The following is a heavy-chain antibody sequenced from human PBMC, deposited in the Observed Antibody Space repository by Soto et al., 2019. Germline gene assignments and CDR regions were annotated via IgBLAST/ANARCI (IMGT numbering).Heavy chain of an antibody. CDR2: ISGSGGST. J-gene: IGHJ4*02. CDR3: AKDSEWLRYFDWLSHFDY. Sequence: GGSLXLSCAASGFTFSSYAMSWVRQAPGKGLEWVSAISGSGGSTYYADSVKGRFTISRDNSKNTLYLQMNSLRAEDTAVYYCAKDSEWLRYFDWLSHFDYWGQGTLVTVSS. CDR1: GFTFSSYA. V-gene: IGHV3-23*01. D-gene: IGHD3-9*01.